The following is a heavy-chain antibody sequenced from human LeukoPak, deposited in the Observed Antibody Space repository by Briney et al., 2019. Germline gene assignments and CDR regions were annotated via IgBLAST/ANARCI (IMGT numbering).Heavy chain of an antibody. CDR3: AGLGRDGYNSRRVYYYMDV. D-gene: IGHD5-24*01. J-gene: IGHJ6*03. Sequence: SVKVSCKASGGTFSSYAISWVRQAPGQGLEWMGRIIPIFGTANYAQKFQGRATITTDESTSTAYMELSSLRSEDTAVYYCAGLGRDGYNSRRVYYYMDVWGKGTTVTVSS. CDR2: IIPIFGTA. V-gene: IGHV1-69*05. CDR1: GGTFSSYA.